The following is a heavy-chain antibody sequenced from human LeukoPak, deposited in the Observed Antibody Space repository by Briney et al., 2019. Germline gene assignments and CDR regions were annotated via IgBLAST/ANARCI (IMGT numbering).Heavy chain of an antibody. CDR2: IYYSGST. CDR1: GGSISSGDYY. CDR3: ARLVAPQMNFDY. D-gene: IGHD2-15*01. J-gene: IGHJ4*02. V-gene: IGHV4-30-4*01. Sequence: NPSETLSLTCTVSGGSISSGDYYWSWIRQPPGKGLEWIGYIYYSGSTYYNPSLKSRVTMSVDTSKNQFSLKLSSVTAADTAVYYCARLVAPQMNFDYWGQGTLVTVSS.